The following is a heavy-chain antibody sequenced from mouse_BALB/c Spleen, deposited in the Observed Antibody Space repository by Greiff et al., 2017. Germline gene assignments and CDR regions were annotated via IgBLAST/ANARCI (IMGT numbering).Heavy chain of an antibody. D-gene: IGHD2-14*01. J-gene: IGHJ4*01. Sequence: EVHLVESGGGLVKPGGSLKLSCAASGFTFSSFGMHWVRQAPEKGLEWVAYISSGSSTIYYADTVKGRFTISRDNPKNTLFLQMTSLRSEDTAMYYCARPNRYYAMDYWGQGTSVTVSS. CDR2: ISSGSSTI. CDR3: ARPNRYYAMDY. V-gene: IGHV5-17*02. CDR1: GFTFSSFG.